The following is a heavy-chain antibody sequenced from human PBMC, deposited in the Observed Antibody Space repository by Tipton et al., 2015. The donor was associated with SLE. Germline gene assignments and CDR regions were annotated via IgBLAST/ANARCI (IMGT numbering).Heavy chain of an antibody. CDR2: IYYSGST. Sequence: TLSLTCAVSGGSISSGGYSWSWIRQPPGKGLEWIGYIYYSGSTNYNPSLKSRVTISVDTSKNQFSLKLSSVTAADTAVYYCAREGGVAVAGTWGFQHWGQGTLVTVSS. J-gene: IGHJ1*01. CDR3: AREGGVAVAGTWGFQH. CDR1: GGSISSGGYS. D-gene: IGHD6-19*01. V-gene: IGHV4-61*08.